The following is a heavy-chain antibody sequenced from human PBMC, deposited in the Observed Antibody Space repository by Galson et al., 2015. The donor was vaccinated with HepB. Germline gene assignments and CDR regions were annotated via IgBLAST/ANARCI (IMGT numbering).Heavy chain of an antibody. CDR3: VAGPFGPRFQFWYSPVYLQH. CDR1: GFIFSDHY. D-gene: IGHD2-21*01. V-gene: IGHV4-34*08. Sequence: LRLSCAASGFIFSDHYIDWVRQAPGKGPEWIREVNRGGSANVNPSLQSRVTITKDTSKSQFSLRLSSITAADTAMYYCVAGPFGPRFQFWYSPVYLQHWGRGTQVIVSS. J-gene: IGHJ1*01. CDR2: VNRGGSA.